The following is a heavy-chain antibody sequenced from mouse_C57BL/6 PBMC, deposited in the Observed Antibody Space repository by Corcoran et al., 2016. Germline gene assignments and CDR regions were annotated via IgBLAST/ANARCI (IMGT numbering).Heavy chain of an antibody. Sequence: QIQLVQSGPELKKPGETVKISCKASGYTFTTYGMSWVKQAPGKGLKWMGWINTYSGVPTYADNFKGRFAFSLVTSASTAYLQINNLKNEDTATYFCARGEDSSGRSFFAYWGQGTLVTVSA. J-gene: IGHJ3*01. V-gene: IGHV9-3*01. D-gene: IGHD3-2*02. CDR1: GYTFTTYG. CDR2: INTYSGVP. CDR3: ARGEDSSGRSFFAY.